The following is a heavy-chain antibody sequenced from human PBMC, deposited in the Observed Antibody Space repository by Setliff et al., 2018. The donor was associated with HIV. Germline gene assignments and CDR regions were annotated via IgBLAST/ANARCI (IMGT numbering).Heavy chain of an antibody. Sequence: PSETLSLTCAVYGGSFSGSYWSWVRQPPGKGLEWIGEINHSGRTNYNPSLKGRVIMSEDTSKNHSSLRLNSVTAADTAVYFCARGPYSRKFDPWGQGTLVTVSS. CDR2: INHSGRT. CDR1: GGSFSGSY. V-gene: IGHV4-34*01. CDR3: ARGPYSRKFDP. D-gene: IGHD1-26*01. J-gene: IGHJ5*02.